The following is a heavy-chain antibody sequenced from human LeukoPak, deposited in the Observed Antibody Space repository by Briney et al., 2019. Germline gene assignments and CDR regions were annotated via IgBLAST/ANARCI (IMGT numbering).Heavy chain of an antibody. Sequence: GGSLRLSCAASGFTFSSYGMHWVRQAPGKGLEWVAVISYDGSNKYYADSVKGRFTISRDNSKNTLYLQMNSLRAEDTAVYYCAKLESSGDSGYFDYWGQGTLVTVSS. V-gene: IGHV3-30*18. CDR2: ISYDGSNK. D-gene: IGHD3-22*01. CDR1: GFTFSSYG. CDR3: AKLESSGDSGYFDY. J-gene: IGHJ4*02.